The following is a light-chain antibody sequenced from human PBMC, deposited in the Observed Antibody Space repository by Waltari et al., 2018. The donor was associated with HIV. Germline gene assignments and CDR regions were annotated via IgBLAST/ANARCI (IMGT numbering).Light chain of an antibody. CDR2: GTT. CDR1: SGSVSTSHY. J-gene: IGLJ3*02. V-gene: IGLV8-61*01. CDR3: LLYMGSSIWV. Sequence: QTVVTQEPSFSVSPGGTVTLPCGLTSGSVSTSHYPSCYQQTPGQAPRPLRYGTTTRSSGVPDRFSGSILGNRAALTITGAQADDESDYYCLLYMGSSIWVFGGGTKLTVL.